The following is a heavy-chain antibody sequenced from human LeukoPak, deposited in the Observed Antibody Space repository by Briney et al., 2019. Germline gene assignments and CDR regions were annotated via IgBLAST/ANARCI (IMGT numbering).Heavy chain of an antibody. V-gene: IGHV3-74*01. CDR2: IASDGSST. CDR1: GLTFSSYW. J-gene: IGHJ4*02. Sequence: GGSLRLSCAASGLTFSSYWMNWVRQAPGKGLVWVSRIASDGSSTTYADSVKGRFSISRDNAKNTLYLQMNSLRAEDTAVYYCARGSRGYGSGSYSLYYFDYWGQGTLVTVSS. CDR3: ARGSRGYGSGSYSLYYFDY. D-gene: IGHD3-10*01.